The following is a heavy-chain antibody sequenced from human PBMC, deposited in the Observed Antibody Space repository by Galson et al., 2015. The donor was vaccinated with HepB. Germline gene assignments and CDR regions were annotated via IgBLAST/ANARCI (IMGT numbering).Heavy chain of an antibody. CDR1: GVSVTTGY. CDR2: IYSGGYT. D-gene: IGHD1-26*01. J-gene: IGHJ3*01. CDR3: ARTLVGATDGSDV. V-gene: IGHV3-53*01. Sequence: SLRLSCAISGVSVTTGYMNWARQAPGKGLEWVAGIYSGGYTPYADSVKGRFTLTRDISRNALYLQMTDLRVEDTATYFCARTLVGATDGSDVWGQGTMVTVST.